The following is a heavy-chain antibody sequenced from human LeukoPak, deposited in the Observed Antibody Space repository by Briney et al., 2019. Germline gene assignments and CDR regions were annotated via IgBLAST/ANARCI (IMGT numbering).Heavy chain of an antibody. CDR2: ISSSGSTI. V-gene: IGHV3-48*03. J-gene: IGHJ3*02. Sequence: GGSLRLSCAASGFTFSSYEMNWVRQAPGKGLEWVSYISSSGSTIYYADSVKGRFTISRDNAKNSLYLQMNSLRAEDTAVYYCARDRNPTLLWFGEFTSYDAFDIWGQGTMVTVSS. D-gene: IGHD3-10*01. CDR3: ARDRNPTLLWFGEFTSYDAFDI. CDR1: GFTFSSYE.